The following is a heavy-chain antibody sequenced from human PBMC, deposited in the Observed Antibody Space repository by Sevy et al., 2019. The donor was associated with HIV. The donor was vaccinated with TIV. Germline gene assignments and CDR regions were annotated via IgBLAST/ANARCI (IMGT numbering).Heavy chain of an antibody. CDR3: ARWNYYDSRGFSSFDY. V-gene: IGHV4-61*02. CDR1: GDSVSNTNYY. D-gene: IGHD3-22*01. Sequence: SETLSLTCTVSGDSVSNTNYYWSWIRQPAGKGLEWIGRMKTSGSTNYNPSLKSRVTISVDTSKNQFSLKLSSVTAADTAVYYCARWNYYDSRGFSSFDYWGQGTLATVSS. J-gene: IGHJ4*02. CDR2: MKTSGST.